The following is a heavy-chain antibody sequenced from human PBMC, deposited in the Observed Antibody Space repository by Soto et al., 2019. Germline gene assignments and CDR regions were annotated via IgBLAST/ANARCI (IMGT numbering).Heavy chain of an antibody. CDR3: ARDPAVITYYFDY. CDR1: GFTLSSYG. V-gene: IGHV3-33*01. J-gene: IGHJ4*02. CDR2: IWFDGSKT. Sequence: GGSLRLSCVVSGFTLSSYGMHWVRQAPGKGLEWVALIWFDGSKTQYADSVKGRFTISKDNPRNTLSLQMNSLRVEDTAVYYCARDPAVITYYFDYWGQGTLVTVS. D-gene: IGHD4-17*01.